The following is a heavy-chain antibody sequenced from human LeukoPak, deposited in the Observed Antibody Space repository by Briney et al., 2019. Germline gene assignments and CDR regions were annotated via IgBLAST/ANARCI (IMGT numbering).Heavy chain of an antibody. CDR1: GFTVSSNY. CDR3: ASPIAAADAFDI. V-gene: IGHV3-53*01. D-gene: IGHD6-13*01. CDR2: IYSGGST. Sequence: PGGSLRLSCAASGFTVSSNYMSWVRQAPGKGLEWVSVIYSGGSTYYADSVKGRFTISRDNSKNTLYLQMNSMRAEDTAVYYCASPIAAADAFDIWGQGTMVTVSS. J-gene: IGHJ3*02.